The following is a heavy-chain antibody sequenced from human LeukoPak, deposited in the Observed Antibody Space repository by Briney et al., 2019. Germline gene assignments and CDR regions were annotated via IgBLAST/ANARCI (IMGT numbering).Heavy chain of an antibody. Sequence: GSLRLSCAASGFTFSNYWMSWVRQALGKGLEWVATIKDDGGDKYYVDSVKGRFTISRDNAKNSLYLQMNSLRAEDTAVYYCAGTGGYPNWFDPWGQGTLVTVSS. J-gene: IGHJ5*02. CDR2: IKDDGGDK. CDR3: AGTGGYPNWFDP. D-gene: IGHD3-22*01. CDR1: GFTFSNYW. V-gene: IGHV3-7*03.